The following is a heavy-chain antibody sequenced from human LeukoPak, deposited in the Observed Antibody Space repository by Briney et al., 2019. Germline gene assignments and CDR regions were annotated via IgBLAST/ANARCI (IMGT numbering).Heavy chain of an antibody. CDR3: ASDSSGYYYPYY. Sequence: PSETLSLTCIVSGGSISRYYWSWIRQPPGQGLEWIGYIHHSGSTNYNPFLKSRVTISVDTSKNQFSLKLSSVTAADTAVYYCASDSSGYYYPYYWGQGTLVTVSS. D-gene: IGHD3-22*01. J-gene: IGHJ4*02. V-gene: IGHV4-59*08. CDR2: IHHSGST. CDR1: GGSISRYY.